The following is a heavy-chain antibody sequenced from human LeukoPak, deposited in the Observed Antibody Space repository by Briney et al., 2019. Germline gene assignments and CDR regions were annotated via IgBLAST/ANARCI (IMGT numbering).Heavy chain of an antibody. V-gene: IGHV4-39*01. D-gene: IGHD2/OR15-2a*01. Sequence: SETLSFTCTGSGGSSTTSSYYGGWIRQPPGKGLEWIGIIYYSGSTYYNPSLKGRVTISVDTSKNQFSLKLSSVTAADTAVYYCARAFRARYFDLWGRGTLVTVSS. CDR2: IYYSGST. CDR1: GGSSTTSSYY. CDR3: ARAFRARYFDL. J-gene: IGHJ2*01.